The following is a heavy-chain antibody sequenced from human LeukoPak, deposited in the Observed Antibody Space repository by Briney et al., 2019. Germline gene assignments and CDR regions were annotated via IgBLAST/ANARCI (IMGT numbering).Heavy chain of an antibody. CDR2: IYGGGNI. Sequence: GGSLRLSCAASGFTVSSNYMNWVRQAPGKGLEWVSVIYGGGNIYYADSVKGRFTISRDNSKNTLYLQMNSLRAEDTAVYYCARGAGYDYPYYFDYWGQGTLVTVSS. V-gene: IGHV3-53*01. CDR1: GFTVSSNY. J-gene: IGHJ4*02. CDR3: ARGAGYDYPYYFDY. D-gene: IGHD5-12*01.